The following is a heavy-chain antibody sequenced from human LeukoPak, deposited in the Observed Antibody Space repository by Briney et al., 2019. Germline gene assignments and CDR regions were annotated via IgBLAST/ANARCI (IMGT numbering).Heavy chain of an antibody. CDR3: ARDRGGTGDFDY. D-gene: IGHD1-1*01. J-gene: IGHJ4*02. V-gene: IGHV1-3*04. Sequence: ASVKVSCKASGYTFRSYVIHWVRRASGQRLEWMGWINIGEGDTKYSQKFQDRVTMDRDTAASTAYMELRSLKSEDTGIYYCARDRGGTGDFDYWGQGTLVTVSS. CDR1: GYTFRSYV. CDR2: INIGEGDT.